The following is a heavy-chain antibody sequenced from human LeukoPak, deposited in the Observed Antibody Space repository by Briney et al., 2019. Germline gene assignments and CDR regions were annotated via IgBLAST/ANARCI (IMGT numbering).Heavy chain of an antibody. J-gene: IGHJ4*02. CDR2: INSDGSST. CDR3: ARVSSSGWYFDY. CDR1: GFTFSSYS. V-gene: IGHV3-74*01. Sequence: PGGSLRLSCAASGFTFSSYSMHWVRQAPGKGLVWVSRINSDGSSTSYADSVKGRFTISRDNAKNTLYLQMNSLRAEDTAVYYCARVSSSGWYFDYWGQGTLVTVSS. D-gene: IGHD6-19*01.